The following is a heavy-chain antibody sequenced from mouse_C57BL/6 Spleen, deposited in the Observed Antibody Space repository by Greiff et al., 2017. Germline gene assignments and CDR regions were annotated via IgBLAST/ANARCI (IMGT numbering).Heavy chain of an antibody. CDR3: ARAQPSYGNYDY. Sequence: VQLQQSGPVLVKPGASVKMSCKASGYTFTDYYMNWVKQSHGKSLEWIGVINPYNGGTSYNQKFKGKATLTVDKSSSTAYMELNSLTSEDSAVYYCARAQPSYGNYDYWGQGTTLTVSS. D-gene: IGHD2-10*02. CDR2: INPYNGGT. V-gene: IGHV1-19*01. CDR1: GYTFTDYY. J-gene: IGHJ2*01.